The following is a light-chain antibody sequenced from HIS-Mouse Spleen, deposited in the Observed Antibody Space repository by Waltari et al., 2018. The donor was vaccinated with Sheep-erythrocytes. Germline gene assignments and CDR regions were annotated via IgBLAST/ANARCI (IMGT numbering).Light chain of an antibody. CDR1: QSLLHSNGYNY. V-gene: IGKV2-28*01. Sequence: DIVITQSPLSLPVTPGEPASISCRPSQSLLHSNGYNYLDWYLQKPGQSPQLLIYLGSNRASGVPDRFSGSGSGTDFTLKISRVEAEDVGVYYCMQALQTPWTFGQGSKVEIK. CDR3: MQALQTPWT. J-gene: IGKJ1*01. CDR2: LGS.